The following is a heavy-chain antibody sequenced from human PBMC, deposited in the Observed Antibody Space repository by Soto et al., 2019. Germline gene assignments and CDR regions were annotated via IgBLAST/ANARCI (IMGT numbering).Heavy chain of an antibody. CDR2: IYYSGST. CDR3: ARGPYGDYVFFDP. D-gene: IGHD4-17*01. Sequence: SETLSLTCTVSGGSISSYYWSWIRQPPGKGLEWIGYIYYSGSTNYNPSLKSRVTISVDTSKNQFSLKLSSVTAADTAVYYCARGPYGDYVFFDPWGQGTLVTVSS. J-gene: IGHJ5*02. CDR1: GGSISSYY. V-gene: IGHV4-59*01.